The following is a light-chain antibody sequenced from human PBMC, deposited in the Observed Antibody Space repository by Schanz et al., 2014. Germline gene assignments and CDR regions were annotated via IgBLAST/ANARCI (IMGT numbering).Light chain of an antibody. CDR2: GAS. J-gene: IGKJ1*01. V-gene: IGKV3-20*01. Sequence: EIVMTQSPATLSVSPGERATLSCRASQSVSSNLAWYQQKPGQAPRLLIHGASSRATGIPDRFSGSGSGTDFTLTISRLEPEDFAVYYCQHYSLSPLFGQGTKVDI. CDR3: QHYSLSPL. CDR1: QSVSSN.